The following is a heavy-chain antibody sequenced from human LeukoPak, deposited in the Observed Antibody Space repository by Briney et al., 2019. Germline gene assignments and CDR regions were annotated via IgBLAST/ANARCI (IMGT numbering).Heavy chain of an antibody. D-gene: IGHD6-13*01. CDR1: GYTFTSYG. CDR2: ISAYNGNT. CDR3: ARDGSLSSSWPFDY. J-gene: IGHJ4*02. V-gene: IGHV1-18*01. Sequence: ASVKVSCKASGYTFTSYGISWVRQAPGQGLERMGWISAYNGNTNYAQKLQGRVTMTTDTSTSTAYMELRSLRSDDTAVYYCARDGSLSSSWPFDYWGQGTLVTVSS.